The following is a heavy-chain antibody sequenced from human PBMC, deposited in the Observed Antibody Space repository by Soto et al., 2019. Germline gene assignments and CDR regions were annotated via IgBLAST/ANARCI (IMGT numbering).Heavy chain of an antibody. CDR3: ARGVTKRDAPEQDLFDL. V-gene: IGHV4-34*01. Sequence: ETLSLTCAVYGGSFSGYYWSWICQSPGKGLEWIGEINHSGSTNQDPSLKSRVTISVDTSKNQFSLKVRSVTAADTAVYYCARGVTKRDAPEQDLFDLWGQGTLVTVSS. CDR2: INHSGST. CDR1: GGSFSGYY. D-gene: IGHD3-3*01. J-gene: IGHJ4*01.